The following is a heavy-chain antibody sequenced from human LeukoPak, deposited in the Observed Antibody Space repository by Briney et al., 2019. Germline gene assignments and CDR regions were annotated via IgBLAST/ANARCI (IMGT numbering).Heavy chain of an antibody. V-gene: IGHV3-74*03. CDR2: ISPDGSSA. CDR3: ARVSFCPRCHFDY. D-gene: IGHD2/OR15-2a*01. Sequence: GGSLRLSCAASGFSFSSYWMHWVRQAPGKGLVWVARISPDGSSALSADSVRGRFTISRDNADNTVYLQLNSLRAEDTAVYYCARVSFCPRCHFDYWGQGTLVTVSS. CDR1: GFSFSSYW. J-gene: IGHJ4*02.